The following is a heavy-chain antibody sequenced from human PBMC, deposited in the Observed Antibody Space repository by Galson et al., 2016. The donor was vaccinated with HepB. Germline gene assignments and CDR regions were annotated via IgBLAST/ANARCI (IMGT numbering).Heavy chain of an antibody. CDR1: GDSVSSNVAA. Sequence: CAISGDSVSSNVAAWHWIRQSPSRGLEWLGRTYYTSKWSSNYAMSVRSRITIKPETSKNQFSLQLNSVTPEDTAVYFCSRERGNVLGNWGQGTLVTVSS. CDR2: TYYTSKWSS. V-gene: IGHV6-1*01. J-gene: IGHJ4*02. CDR3: SRERGNVLGN. D-gene: IGHD4-23*01.